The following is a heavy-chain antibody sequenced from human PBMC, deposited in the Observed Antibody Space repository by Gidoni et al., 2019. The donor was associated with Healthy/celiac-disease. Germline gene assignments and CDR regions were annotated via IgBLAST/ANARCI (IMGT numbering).Heavy chain of an antibody. V-gene: IGHV3-33*01. Sequence: QVQLVESGRGVVQPGRSLRLSCAASGFTFSSYGMHWVRQAPGKGLEWVAVIWYDGSNKYYADSVKGRFTISRDNSKNTLYLQMNSLRAEDTAVYYCARDTLGIGYSSGWQDWYFDLWGRGTLVTVSS. J-gene: IGHJ2*01. CDR1: GFTFSSYG. D-gene: IGHD6-19*01. CDR2: IWYDGSNK. CDR3: ARDTLGIGYSSGWQDWYFDL.